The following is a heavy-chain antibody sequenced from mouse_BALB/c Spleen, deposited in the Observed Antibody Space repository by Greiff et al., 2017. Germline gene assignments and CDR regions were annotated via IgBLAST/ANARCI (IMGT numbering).Heavy chain of an antibody. CDR2: INPYNGDT. CDR1: GYSFTGYF. Sequence: VQLKESGPELVKPGASVKISCKASGYSFTGYFMNWVMQSHGKSLEWIGRINPYNGDTFYNQKFKGKATLTVDKSSSTAHMELRSLASEDSAVYYCAREDYGYGLYYAMDYWGQGTSVTVSS. J-gene: IGHJ4*01. V-gene: IGHV1-20*02. D-gene: IGHD1-1*01. CDR3: AREDYGYGLYYAMDY.